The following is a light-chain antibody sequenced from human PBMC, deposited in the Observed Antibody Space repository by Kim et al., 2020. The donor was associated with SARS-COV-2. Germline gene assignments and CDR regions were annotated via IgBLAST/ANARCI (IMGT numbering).Light chain of an antibody. CDR3: QTWGTGTWV. J-gene: IGLJ3*02. Sequence: QLVLTQSPSASASLGSSVKLTCTLNSGHSSYAIAWHQQQPQKGPRYLMKVNSDGSHIKGDGIPDRFSGSSSGAERYLTISSLQTEDEADYYCQTWGTGTWVFGGGTKVTVL. V-gene: IGLV4-69*01. CDR1: SGHSSYA. CDR2: VNSDGSH.